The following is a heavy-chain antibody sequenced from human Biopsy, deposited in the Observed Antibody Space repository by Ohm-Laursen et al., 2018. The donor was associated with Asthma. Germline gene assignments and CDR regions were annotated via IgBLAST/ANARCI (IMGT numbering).Heavy chain of an antibody. D-gene: IGHD3-22*01. J-gene: IGHJ4*02. CDR2: IYYSGSS. CDR1: YGSITSGGYY. CDR3: ARAQDYYDSRGYYRSFDY. V-gene: IGHV4-31*03. Sequence: TLSLTCTVSYGSITSGGYYWTSIRKHPGKGLEWSGFIYYSGSSYYNPSLKSRVRISIDTSKNQFSLKLSSVTAADAAVYYCARAQDYYDSRGYYRSFDYWGQGTLVTGSS.